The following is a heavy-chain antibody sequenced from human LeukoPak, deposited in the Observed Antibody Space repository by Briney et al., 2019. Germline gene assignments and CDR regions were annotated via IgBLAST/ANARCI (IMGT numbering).Heavy chain of an antibody. J-gene: IGHJ3*02. V-gene: IGHV5-51*01. D-gene: IGHD3-10*01. CDR2: IYPDDSDT. Sequence: GESLKISCKGSGYSFTNYWIGWVRQMPGRGPEWMGIIYPDDSDTRYSPSFQGQVTISADKSITTAYLQWSSLEASDTAMYYCATFRGELPYEAFDIWGQGTMVSVSS. CDR1: GYSFTNYW. CDR3: ATFRGELPYEAFDI.